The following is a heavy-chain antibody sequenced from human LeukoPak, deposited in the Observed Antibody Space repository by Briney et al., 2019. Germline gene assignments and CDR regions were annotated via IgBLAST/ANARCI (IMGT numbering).Heavy chain of an antibody. Sequence: GGSLTLSCAASGFTFSSYGMHWVRQAPGKGREWVAVISYDGSYKYYADSVKGRFTISRDNSKNTLFLQMNSLRDEDTAVYYCAKEVSVGATLDYWGQGSLVTASA. CDR2: ISYDGSYK. CDR3: AKEVSVGATLDY. D-gene: IGHD1-26*01. CDR1: GFTFSSYG. J-gene: IGHJ4*02. V-gene: IGHV3-30*18.